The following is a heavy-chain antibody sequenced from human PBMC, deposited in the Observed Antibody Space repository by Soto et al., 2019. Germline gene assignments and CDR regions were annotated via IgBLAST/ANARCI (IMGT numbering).Heavy chain of an antibody. Sequence: AAVKVSCKVSGYPFTTYYIHWVRHAPGQGLEWMGWIDPRSGGTVYEQKFQGRVTMTRDTSISTVYMDLSGLTSDDTALYYCATDDYGIFPYWGQGSLVTVSS. J-gene: IGHJ4*02. CDR1: GYPFTTYY. CDR3: ATDDYGIFPY. D-gene: IGHD3-10*01. CDR2: IDPRSGGT. V-gene: IGHV1-2*02.